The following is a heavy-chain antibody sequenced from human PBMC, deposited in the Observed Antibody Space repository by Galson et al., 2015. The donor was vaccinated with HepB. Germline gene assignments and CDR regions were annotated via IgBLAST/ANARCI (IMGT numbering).Heavy chain of an antibody. Sequence: QSGAEVKKPGESLRISCKGSGYSFSSYWISWVRQMPGKGLEWMGRIDPSDSYTNYSPSFQGHVTISADKSISTAFLQWSSLKASDTAMYYCARHRAYGSGSYTFFDFWGQGTLVTVSS. D-gene: IGHD3-10*01. CDR3: ARHRAYGSGSYTFFDF. J-gene: IGHJ4*02. CDR2: IDPSDSYT. CDR1: GYSFSSYW. V-gene: IGHV5-10-1*01.